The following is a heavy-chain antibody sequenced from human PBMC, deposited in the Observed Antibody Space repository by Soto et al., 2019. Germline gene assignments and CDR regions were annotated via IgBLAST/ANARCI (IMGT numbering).Heavy chain of an antibody. CDR3: ARGRVGYDFWSGYPRFDY. Sequence: PSETLSLTCAVYGGSFSGYYWSWIRQPPGKGLEWIGEINHSGSTNYNPSLKSRVTISVDTSKNQFSLKLSSVTAADTAVYYCARGRVGYDFWSGYPRFDYWGQGTLVTVSS. CDR2: INHSGST. J-gene: IGHJ4*02. CDR1: GGSFSGYY. D-gene: IGHD3-3*01. V-gene: IGHV4-34*01.